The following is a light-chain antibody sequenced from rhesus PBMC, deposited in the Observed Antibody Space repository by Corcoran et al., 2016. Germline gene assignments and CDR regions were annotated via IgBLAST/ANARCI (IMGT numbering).Light chain of an antibody. Sequence: QSVLTQPPSVSGAHGQRVTISCTGSSSNIGGYHVQWYHQLPGTAPKLLIHEPNKRPSGVSDRFSGSQAGTSASLTITGLQSEDEADYYCQSYDSSLSAGLFGGGTRLTVL. CDR3: QSYDSSLSAGL. J-gene: IGLJ3*01. CDR2: EPN. CDR1: SSNIGGYH. V-gene: IGLV1-85*01.